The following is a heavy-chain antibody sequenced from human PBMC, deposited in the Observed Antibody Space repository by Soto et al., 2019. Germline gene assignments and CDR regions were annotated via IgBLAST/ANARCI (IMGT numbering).Heavy chain of an antibody. CDR1: GFTFSDYY. CDR3: AREAFLLAYYYGMDV. Sequence: GGSLRLSCAASGFTFSDYYMSWIRQAPGKGLEWVSYISSSGSTIYYADSVKCRFTISRDNAKNSLYLQMNSLRAEDTAVYYCAREAFLLAYYYGMDVWGQGTTVTVSS. V-gene: IGHV3-11*01. CDR2: ISSSGSTI. J-gene: IGHJ6*02.